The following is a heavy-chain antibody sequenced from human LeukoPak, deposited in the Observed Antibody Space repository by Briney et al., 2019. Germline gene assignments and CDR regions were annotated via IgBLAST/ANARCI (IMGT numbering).Heavy chain of an antibody. J-gene: IGHJ4*02. Sequence: GGSLRLSCAASGFTFSTYAMSWVRQAPGKGLEWVSLVKGDGVTTDYANSVKGRFTVSRDNSKNSLYLQMSNLRTEDTALYYCVRDTGSGWDFDYWGQGTLVTVSS. D-gene: IGHD6-19*01. V-gene: IGHV3-43*02. CDR1: GFTFSTYA. CDR2: VKGDGVTT. CDR3: VRDTGSGWDFDY.